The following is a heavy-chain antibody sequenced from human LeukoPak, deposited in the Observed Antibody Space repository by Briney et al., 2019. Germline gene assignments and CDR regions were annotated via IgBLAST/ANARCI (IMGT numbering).Heavy chain of an antibody. CDR2: INPSGGST. D-gene: IGHD3-9*01. V-gene: IGHV1-46*01. J-gene: IGHJ5*02. CDR3: ARDGGLRYFDWLTVNNWFDP. CDR1: GYTFTSYY. Sequence: GASVKVSCKASGYTFTSYYMHWVRQAPGQGLEWMGIINPSGGSTSYAQKFQGRVTMTRDTSTSTVYMELSSLRSEDTAVYYCARDGGLRYFDWLTVNNWFDPWGQGTLVTVSS.